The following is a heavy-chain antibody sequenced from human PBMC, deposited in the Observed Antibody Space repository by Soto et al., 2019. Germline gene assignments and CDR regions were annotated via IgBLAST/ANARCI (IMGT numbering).Heavy chain of an antibody. CDR1: GGTFSSYA. D-gene: IGHD6-6*01. Sequence: GASVKVSCKASGGTFSSYAISWVRQAPGQGLEWMGGIILIFGTANYAQKFQGRVTITADKSTSTAYMELSSLRSEDTAVYYCARGGAARPSFDYFDYWGQGTLVTVSS. CDR2: IILIFGTA. J-gene: IGHJ4*02. CDR3: ARGGAARPSFDYFDY. V-gene: IGHV1-69*06.